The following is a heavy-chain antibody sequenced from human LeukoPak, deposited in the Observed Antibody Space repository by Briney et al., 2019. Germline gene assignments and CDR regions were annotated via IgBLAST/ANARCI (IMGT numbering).Heavy chain of an antibody. J-gene: IGHJ6*03. CDR1: GYTFTSYD. Sequence: ASVKVSCKASGYTFTSYDINWVRQATGQGLEWMGWMNPNSGNTGYAQKFQGRVTITRNTSISTAYMELSSLRSEDTAVYYCARGYGSSSSGGYYYYMDVWGKGTTVTVSS. V-gene: IGHV1-8*03. CDR3: ARGYGSSSSGGYYYYMDV. CDR2: MNPNSGNT. D-gene: IGHD6-6*01.